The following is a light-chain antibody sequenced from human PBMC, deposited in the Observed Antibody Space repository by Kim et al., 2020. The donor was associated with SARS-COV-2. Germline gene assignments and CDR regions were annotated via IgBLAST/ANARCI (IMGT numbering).Light chain of an antibody. CDR1: QTVKNY. J-gene: IGKJ4*01. V-gene: IGKV3-20*01. CDR2: STS. Sequence: SLSPGESATLSCRAAQTVKNYLAWYQQKPGQAPRLLIHSTSRRASGTPDRFSGAGSGTDFTLTITRVEPEDFAEYYCQQYGTSPLTFGGGTKVEI. CDR3: QQYGTSPLT.